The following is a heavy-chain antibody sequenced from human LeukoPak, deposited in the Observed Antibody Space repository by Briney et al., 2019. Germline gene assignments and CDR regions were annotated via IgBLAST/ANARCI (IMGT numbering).Heavy chain of an antibody. CDR2: IKQDGSEK. V-gene: IGHV3-7*01. D-gene: IGHD6-19*01. J-gene: IGHJ4*02. CDR1: GFTFSSYW. CDR3: AREFPFSSGIGALDY. Sequence: PGGSLRLSCAASGFTFSSYWMSWVRQAPGEGLEWVANIKQDGSEKYYVDSVKGRFTISRDNAKNSLYLQMNSLRAEDTAVYYCAREFPFSSGIGALDYWGQGTLVTVSS.